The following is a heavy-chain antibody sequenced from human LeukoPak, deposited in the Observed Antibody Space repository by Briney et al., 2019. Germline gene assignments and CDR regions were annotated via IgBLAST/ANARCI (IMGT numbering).Heavy chain of an antibody. CDR3: ARKTDNGDHHIDY. D-gene: IGHD4-17*01. CDR2: ICYSGIT. V-gene: IGHV4-31*03. Sequence: SETLSLTCTVSGGSINSASYYWTWIRQHPGKGLEWIGYICYSGITYYNPSLRSRISISVDTSKNQFSLKLSSVTAADTAVYYCARKTDNGDHHIDYWGQGTLVTVSS. J-gene: IGHJ4*02. CDR1: GGSINSASYY.